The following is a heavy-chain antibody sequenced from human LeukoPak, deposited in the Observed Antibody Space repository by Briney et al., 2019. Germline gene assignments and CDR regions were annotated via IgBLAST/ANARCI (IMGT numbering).Heavy chain of an antibody. V-gene: IGHV3-73*01. CDR3: AISVVTPTNFDY. D-gene: IGHD4-23*01. Sequence: GGPRRLSCEASGFTLGGSAMHWVRQPSGKGLEWVGRIRSKANSYATAYAASVKGRFTISRDDSKNTAYLQMNSLKTEDTAVYYCAISVVTPTNFDYWGQGTLVTVSS. J-gene: IGHJ4*02. CDR2: IRSKANSYAT. CDR1: GFTLGGSA.